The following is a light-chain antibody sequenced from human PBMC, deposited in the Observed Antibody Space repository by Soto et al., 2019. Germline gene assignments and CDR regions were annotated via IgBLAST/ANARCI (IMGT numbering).Light chain of an antibody. Sequence: MKISPAAVSATNGDRVTITCRASQDITSWLAWYQQKPGKAPKLLIYKASSLESGVPSRFSGSGSGTEFTLTISSLQPDDFATYYCQHYNYSSPWAFGQGTKV. CDR2: KAS. V-gene: IGKV1-5*03. CDR1: QDITSW. J-gene: IGKJ1*01. CDR3: QHYNYSSPWA.